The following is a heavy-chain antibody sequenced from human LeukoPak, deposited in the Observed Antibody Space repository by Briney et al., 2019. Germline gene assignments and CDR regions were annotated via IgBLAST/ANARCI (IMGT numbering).Heavy chain of an antibody. Sequence: PSETLSLTCAVYGGSFSGYYWSWIRQPPAKGLEWIGEINHSGSTNYNPSLKSRVTISVDTSKNQFSLKLSAVTAADTAVYYCARGGHDIAAAGDYFDYRGQGTLVTVSS. J-gene: IGHJ4*02. CDR3: ARGGHDIAAAGDYFDY. CDR1: GGSFSGYY. D-gene: IGHD6-13*01. V-gene: IGHV4-34*01. CDR2: INHSGST.